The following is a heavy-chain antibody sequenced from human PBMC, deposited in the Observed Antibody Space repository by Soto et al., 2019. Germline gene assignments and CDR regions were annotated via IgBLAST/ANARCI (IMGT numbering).Heavy chain of an antibody. Sequence: GESLKISCKGSGYTFSSFTNYWISWVRQMPGKGLEWMGRIDPTDSYTHYSPSFQGHVSISVDKSISTAYLHWSSLKASDSAISYSSRHTGDSGERWSCFGCWGKGTRVTVSS. J-gene: IGHJ4*02. CDR2: IDPTDSYT. CDR3: SRHTGDSGERWSCFGC. CDR1: GYTFSSFTNYW. D-gene: IGHD2-8*02. V-gene: IGHV5-10-1*01.